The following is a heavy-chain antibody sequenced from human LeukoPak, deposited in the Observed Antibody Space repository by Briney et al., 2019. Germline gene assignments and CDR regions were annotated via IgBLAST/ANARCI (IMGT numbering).Heavy chain of an antibody. D-gene: IGHD6-19*01. CDR2: IYYSGST. J-gene: IGHJ4*02. V-gene: IGHV4-39*01. CDR3: ARHVFPSSGWYYIDY. CDR1: GFTFSSYSID. Sequence: GSLRLSCAASGFTFSSYSIDWVRQPPGKGLEWIGSIYYSGSTYYNPSLKSRVTISVDTSKNQFSLKLSSVTAADTAVYYCARHVFPSSGWYYIDYWGQGTLVTVSS.